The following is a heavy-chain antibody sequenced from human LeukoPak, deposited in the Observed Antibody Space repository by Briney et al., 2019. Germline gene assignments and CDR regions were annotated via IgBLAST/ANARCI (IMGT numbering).Heavy chain of an antibody. J-gene: IGHJ4*02. CDR1: GFTFSSYG. V-gene: IGHV3-33*01. Sequence: PGGSLRLSCAASGFTFSSYGMHWVRQAPGKGLEWVAVIWYDGSNKYYADSVKGRFTISRDNSKNTPYLQMNSLRAEDTAVYYCARDLWVYYYGSGSPLSYWGQGTLVTVSS. CDR3: ARDLWVYYYGSGSPLSY. CDR2: IWYDGSNK. D-gene: IGHD3-10*01.